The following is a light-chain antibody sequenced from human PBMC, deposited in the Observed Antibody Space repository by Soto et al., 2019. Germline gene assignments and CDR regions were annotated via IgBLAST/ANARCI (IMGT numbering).Light chain of an antibody. CDR3: IAYTGSSTSYV. Sequence: QSVLTQPASVSGSPGQSITISCSGTSSDVGSYDHVAWYQQFPGKTPKLTIYEVSNRPSGVSSRFSGSESGNTASLTISGLQAEDEADYYCIAYTGSSTSYVFGTGTKVTV. CDR1: SSDVGSYDH. CDR2: EVS. V-gene: IGLV2-14*01. J-gene: IGLJ1*01.